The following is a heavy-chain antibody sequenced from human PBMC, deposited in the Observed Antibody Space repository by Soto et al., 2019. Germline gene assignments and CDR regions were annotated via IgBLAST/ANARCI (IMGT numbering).Heavy chain of an antibody. CDR1: GCTFTSYY. Sequence: ASVKVSFKASGCTFTSYYMHWVRQAPGQGLEWMGIINPSGGSTSYAQKFQGRVTMTRDTSTSTVYMELSSLRAEDTAIYYCAKLGSSSWSPHYYFDYWGQGTLVTVSS. CDR3: AKLGSSSWSPHYYFDY. V-gene: IGHV1-46*01. D-gene: IGHD2-2*01. J-gene: IGHJ4*02. CDR2: INPSGGST.